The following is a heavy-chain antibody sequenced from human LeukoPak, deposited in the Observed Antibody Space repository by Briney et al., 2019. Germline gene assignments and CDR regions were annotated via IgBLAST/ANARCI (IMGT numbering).Heavy chain of an antibody. V-gene: IGHV3-23*01. CDR1: RFTFSSYT. Sequence: GGSLRLSCAASRFTFSSYTMSWVRQAPGKGLEWVSAISGSGDTTYYADSVKGRFTISRDNSKNTLYLQMNSLRAEDTAVYYCAKGGGSGSYYYYYMDVWGKGTTVTISS. J-gene: IGHJ6*03. D-gene: IGHD3-10*01. CDR3: AKGGGSGSYYYYYMDV. CDR2: ISGSGDTT.